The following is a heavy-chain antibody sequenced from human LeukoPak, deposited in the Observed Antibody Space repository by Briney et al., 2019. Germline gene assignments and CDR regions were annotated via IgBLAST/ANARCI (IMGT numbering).Heavy chain of an antibody. V-gene: IGHV3-30-3*01. J-gene: IGHJ4*02. D-gene: IGHD3-10*01. CDR2: ISYDGSNK. CDR1: GFTFSSYA. Sequence: PGGSLRLSCAASGFTFSSYAMHWVRQAPGKGLEWVAVISYDGSNKYYADSVKGRFTISRDNSKNTLYLQMNSLRAEDTAVYYCARDYYGSGSYYNPFDYWGQGTLVTVSS. CDR3: ARDYYGSGSYYNPFDY.